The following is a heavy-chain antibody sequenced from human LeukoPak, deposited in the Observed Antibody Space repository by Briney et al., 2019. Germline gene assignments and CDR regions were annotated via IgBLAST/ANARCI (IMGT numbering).Heavy chain of an antibody. J-gene: IGHJ4*02. V-gene: IGHV4-59*08. Sequence: PSETLSLTCTVSGGSISSYYWSWIRQPPGKGLEWIGYIYYSGSTNYNPSLKSRVTISVDTSKNQFSLKLSSVTAADTAVYYCARRTGAATIDYWGQGTLVTVSS. CDR3: ARRTGAATIDY. CDR1: GGSISSYY. CDR2: IYYSGST. D-gene: IGHD5-24*01.